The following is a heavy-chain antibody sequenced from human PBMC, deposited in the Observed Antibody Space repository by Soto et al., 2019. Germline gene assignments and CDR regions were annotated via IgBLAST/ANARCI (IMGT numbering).Heavy chain of an antibody. CDR3: TRHPLHLDY. V-gene: IGHV3-73*01. D-gene: IGHD2-15*01. J-gene: IGHJ4*02. CDR1: GFTFSGSA. CDR2: IRSKANSYAT. Sequence: ESGGGLVQPGGSLKLSCAASGFTFSGSAMHWVRQASGKGLEWVGRIRSKANSYATAYAASVKGRFTISRDDSKNTAYLQMNSLKTEDTAVYYCTRHPLHLDYWGQGTLVTVSS.